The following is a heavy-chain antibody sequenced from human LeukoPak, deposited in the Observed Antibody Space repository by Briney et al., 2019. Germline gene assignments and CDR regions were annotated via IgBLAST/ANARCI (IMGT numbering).Heavy chain of an antibody. CDR2: TYYRSKWYN. Sequence: SQTLSLTCAISGDSVSSNSAAWNWIRQSPSRGLEWLGRTYYRSKWYNDYAVSVKSRITINPDTSKNQFSLQLNSVTPEDTAVYYCARVIAAGRSKVWGSYRYSRPGIDYWGQGTLVTVSS. J-gene: IGHJ4*02. D-gene: IGHD3-16*02. V-gene: IGHV6-1*01. CDR3: ARVIAAGRSKVWGSYRYSRPGIDY. CDR1: GDSVSSNSAA.